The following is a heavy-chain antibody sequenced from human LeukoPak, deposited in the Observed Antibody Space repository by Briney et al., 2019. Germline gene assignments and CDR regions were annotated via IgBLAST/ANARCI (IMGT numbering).Heavy chain of an antibody. V-gene: IGHV4-61*02. CDR2: IYSSGNT. J-gene: IGHJ5*02. Sequence: SQTLSLTCTVSGGSISSGSYYWSWIRQPAGKGLEWIGRIYSSGNTNYNPSLKSRVTISVDTSKNQFSLKLSSVTAADTAMYYCGRDLNGVTDPWGQGTLVTVSS. D-gene: IGHD3-16*02. CDR1: GGSISSGSYY. CDR3: GRDLNGVTDP.